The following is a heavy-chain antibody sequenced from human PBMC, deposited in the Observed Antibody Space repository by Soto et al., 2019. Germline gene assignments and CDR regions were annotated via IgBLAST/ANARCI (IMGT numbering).Heavy chain of an antibody. J-gene: IGHJ6*03. CDR1: GFTFGTYA. D-gene: IGHD3-16*01. CDR2: ISGSGRTT. Sequence: EVQLLESGGGLVQRGGSLRLSCAASGFTFGTYAMKWLRQAPGRGLECVSFISGSGRTTYYADSVKGRFTVSRDNSKNTMYLQMNSLRAEDTALYYCAKFRGPSYSYYYMDVWGKGTTVTVSS. V-gene: IGHV3-23*01. CDR3: AKFRGPSYSYYYMDV.